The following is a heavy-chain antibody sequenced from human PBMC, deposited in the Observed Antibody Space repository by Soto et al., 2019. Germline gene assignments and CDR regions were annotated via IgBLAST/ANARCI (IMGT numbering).Heavy chain of an antibody. CDR1: GGSISSGGYY. V-gene: IGHV4-31*03. CDR2: IYYSGST. Sequence: SETLSLTCTVSGGSISSGGYYWSWIRQHPGKGLEWIGYIYYSGSTYYNPSLKSRVTISVDTSKNQFSLKLSSVTAADTAVYYCARYTVLRFLEWSHYYYGMDVWGQGTTVTVSS. CDR3: ARYTVLRFLEWSHYYYGMDV. J-gene: IGHJ6*02. D-gene: IGHD3-3*01.